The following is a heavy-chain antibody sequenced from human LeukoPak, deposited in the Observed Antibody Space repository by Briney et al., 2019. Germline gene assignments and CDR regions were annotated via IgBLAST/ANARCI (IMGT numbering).Heavy chain of an antibody. CDR3: AREPSAYSSGWSEVPYGDY. Sequence: SETLSLTCAVYGGSFSGYYWSWTRQPPGKGLEWIGEINRSGSTNYNPSLKSRVTISVDTSKNQFSLKLSSVTAADTAVYYCAREPSAYSSGWSEVPYGDYWGQGTLVTVSA. D-gene: IGHD6-19*01. CDR1: GGSFSGYY. CDR2: INRSGST. J-gene: IGHJ4*02. V-gene: IGHV4-34*01.